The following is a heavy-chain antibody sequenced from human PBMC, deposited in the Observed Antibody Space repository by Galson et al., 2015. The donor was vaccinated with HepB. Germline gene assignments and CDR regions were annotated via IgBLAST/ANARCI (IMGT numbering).Heavy chain of an antibody. CDR2: SDIDGSAT. CDR1: GFTFSSYW. CDR3: ARNPKYWYFDL. Sequence: SLRLSCAASGFTFSSYWMHWVRQSPGEGLVWVARSDIDGSATSYADSVKGRFTISRDNAKNTLYLQMNGLRAEDTAVYYRARNPKYWYFDLWGRGTLVTVSS. V-gene: IGHV3-74*01. J-gene: IGHJ2*01. D-gene: IGHD2/OR15-2a*01.